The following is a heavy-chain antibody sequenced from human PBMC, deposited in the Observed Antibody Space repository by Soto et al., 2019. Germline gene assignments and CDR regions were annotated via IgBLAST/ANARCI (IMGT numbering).Heavy chain of an antibody. Sequence: EVQLLESGGGLVQPGGSLRLSCAASGFTFSSYAMSWVRQAPGKGLEWVSAISGSGVSTYYADSVKGRFTISRDNSKNTLYQQMNSLRAEDTAVYYCAKEGEHSSGWANFDYWGQGTLVTVSS. CDR2: ISGSGVST. J-gene: IGHJ4*02. D-gene: IGHD6-19*01. CDR3: AKEGEHSSGWANFDY. CDR1: GFTFSSYA. V-gene: IGHV3-23*01.